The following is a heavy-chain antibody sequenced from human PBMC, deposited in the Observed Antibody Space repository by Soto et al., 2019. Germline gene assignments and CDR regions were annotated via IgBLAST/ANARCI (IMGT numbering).Heavy chain of an antibody. D-gene: IGHD2-15*01. CDR2: IIPIFGTA. J-gene: IGHJ5*02. Sequence: SVKVSCKASGGTFSSYAISWVRQAPGQGLEWMGGIIPIFGTANYAQKFQGRVTITADESTSTAYMELSSLRSEDTAVYYCARSGYCSGGSCQYNWFDPWGQGTLVTVSS. CDR1: GGTFSSYA. V-gene: IGHV1-69*13. CDR3: ARSGYCSGGSCQYNWFDP.